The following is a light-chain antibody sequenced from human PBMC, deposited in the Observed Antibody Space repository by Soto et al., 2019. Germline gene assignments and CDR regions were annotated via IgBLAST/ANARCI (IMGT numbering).Light chain of an antibody. J-gene: IGKJ1*01. CDR1: QNVANY. V-gene: IGKV3-11*01. CDR3: QQYGSSSWT. CDR2: DAS. Sequence: EIVLTQSPATLSLSPGERATLSCRASQNVANYLDWYQQKPGQAPRVLIYDASNRATGIPARFSGSGSGTDFTLTISRLEPEDFAVYYCQQYGSSSWTFGQGTKVDIK.